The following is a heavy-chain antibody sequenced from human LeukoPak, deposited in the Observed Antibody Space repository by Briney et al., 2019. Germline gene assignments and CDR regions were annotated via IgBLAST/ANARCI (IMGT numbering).Heavy chain of an antibody. Sequence: GGSLRLSCAASGFTVSSNYMSWVRQAPGKGLEWVSRIKSDGSSTSYADSVKGRFTISRDNAKNTLYLQMNSLRAEDTAMYYCVRDGGRLNFGNGASFDYWGQGTLVTVSS. CDR1: GFTVSSNY. CDR3: VRDGGRLNFGNGASFDY. V-gene: IGHV3-74*01. J-gene: IGHJ4*02. CDR2: IKSDGSST. D-gene: IGHD3-10*01.